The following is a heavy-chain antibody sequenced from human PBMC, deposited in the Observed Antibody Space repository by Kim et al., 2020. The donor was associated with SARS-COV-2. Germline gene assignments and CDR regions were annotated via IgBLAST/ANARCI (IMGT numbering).Heavy chain of an antibody. J-gene: IGHJ3*02. Sequence: SETLSLTCTVSGGSISSGGYYWSWIRQHPGKGLEWIGYIYYSGSTYYNPSLKSRVTISVDTSKNQFSLKLCSVTAADTAVYYCARESDYGAFDIWGQGTMVTVSS. CDR2: IYYSGST. CDR3: ARESDYGAFDI. V-gene: IGHV4-31*03. CDR1: GGSISSGGYY. D-gene: IGHD4-17*01.